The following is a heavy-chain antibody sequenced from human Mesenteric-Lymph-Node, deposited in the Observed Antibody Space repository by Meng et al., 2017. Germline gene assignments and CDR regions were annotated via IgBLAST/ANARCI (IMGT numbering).Heavy chain of an antibody. V-gene: IGHV3-21*01. CDR1: GFTFSYYE. D-gene: IGHD2-15*01. CDR2: ISSSSSYI. Sequence: GESLKISCAASGFTFSYYEMNWVRQAPGMGLEWVSSISSSSSYIYYADSVKGRFTISRDNAKNSLYLQMNSLRAEDTAVYYCARYCSGGSCYDDYWGQGTLVTVSS. J-gene: IGHJ4*02. CDR3: ARYCSGGSCYDDY.